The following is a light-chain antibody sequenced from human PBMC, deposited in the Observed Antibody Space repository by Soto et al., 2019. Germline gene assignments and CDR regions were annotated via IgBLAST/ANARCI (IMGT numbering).Light chain of an antibody. CDR3: QQYDSSPKT. Sequence: EIVMTQAPATLSLSPGERATLSCRASQSVSTNLAWYQQKPGQAPRLLIYGASSRATGIPDRFSGSGSGTDFTLTISRLEPEDFAVYYCQQYDSSPKTVXQGTKVDIK. CDR1: QSVSTN. J-gene: IGKJ1*01. CDR2: GAS. V-gene: IGKV3-20*01.